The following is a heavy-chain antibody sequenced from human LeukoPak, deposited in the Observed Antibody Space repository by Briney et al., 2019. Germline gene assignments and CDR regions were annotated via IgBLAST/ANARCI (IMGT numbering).Heavy chain of an antibody. V-gene: IGHV4-34*01. D-gene: IGHD5-24*01. J-gene: IGHJ4*02. CDR1: GGSFSGYY. CDR3: ARSRGWLQSHPLGY. Sequence: SGTLSLTCAVYGGSFSGYYWSWIRQPPGKGLECIGEIHHSGSTNYNPSLKSRVTLSVDTSKNQFSLKLSSVTAADTAVYYCARSRGWLQSHPLGYWGQGTLVTVFS. CDR2: IHHSGST.